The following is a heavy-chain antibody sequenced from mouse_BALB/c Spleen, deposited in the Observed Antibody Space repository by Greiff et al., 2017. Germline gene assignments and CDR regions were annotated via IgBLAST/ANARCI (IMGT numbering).Heavy chain of an antibody. Sequence: EVKLQESGGGLVKPGGSLKLSCAASGFTFSSYGMSWVRQTPDKRLEWVATISSGGSYTYYPDSVKGRFTISRDNAKNTLYLQMSSLKSEDTAMYYCARQGDYYYFDYWGQGTTLTVSS. J-gene: IGHJ2*01. V-gene: IGHV5-6*03. D-gene: IGHD1-1*01. CDR2: ISSGGSYT. CDR1: GFTFSSYG. CDR3: ARQGDYYYFDY.